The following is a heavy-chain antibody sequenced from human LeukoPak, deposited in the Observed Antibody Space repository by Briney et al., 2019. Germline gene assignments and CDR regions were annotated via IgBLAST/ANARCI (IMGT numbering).Heavy chain of an antibody. J-gene: IGHJ4*02. CDR3: GRGTIFGVAAY. Sequence: GGSLRLSCVASGFTFNSFETNWVRQAPGKGLEWVSYISPSGSTIYYADSVKGRFTIARDNAKNSLYLQMNSLRAEDTAVYYCGRGTIFGVAAYWGQGTLVTVSS. D-gene: IGHD3-3*01. CDR2: ISPSGSTI. CDR1: GFTFNSFE. V-gene: IGHV3-48*03.